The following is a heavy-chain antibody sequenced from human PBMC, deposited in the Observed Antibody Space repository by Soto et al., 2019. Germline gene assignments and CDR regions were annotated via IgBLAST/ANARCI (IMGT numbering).Heavy chain of an antibody. CDR3: ARVSGRRATDFDF. D-gene: IGHD5-12*01. CDR1: GGSISSGGYS. V-gene: IGHV4-30-2*01. Sequence: NPSETLSLTCAVSGGSISSGGYSWSWIRQPPGKGLEWIGYIYHSGSTYYNSSLNSRVTISVDTYKNQVSLKLSSVTAADTAVYYCARVSGRRATDFDFWGQGILVTSPQ. CDR2: IYHSGST. J-gene: IGHJ4*02.